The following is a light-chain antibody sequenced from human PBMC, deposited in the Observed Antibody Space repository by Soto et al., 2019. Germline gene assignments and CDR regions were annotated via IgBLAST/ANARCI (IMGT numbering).Light chain of an antibody. Sequence: QSALTQPASVSGSPGQSITISCTGSSSDIGSYNLVSWYQKEPGKAPKLVIYEAYKRPSGVSARFSGSKSGNTASLTLSGLQAEDKADYYCSSYAGSRTYVVFGGGTQLTVL. CDR1: SSDIGSYNL. J-gene: IGLJ2*01. V-gene: IGLV2-23*01. CDR3: SSYAGSRTYVV. CDR2: EAY.